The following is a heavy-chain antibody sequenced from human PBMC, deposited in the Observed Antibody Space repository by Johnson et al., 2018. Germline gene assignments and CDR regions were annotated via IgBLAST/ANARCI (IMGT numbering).Heavy chain of an antibody. V-gene: IGHV4-34*01. CDR1: GGSFSGYY. Sequence: QVQLQQWGAGLLKPSETLSLTCAVYGGSFSGYYWSWIRQPPGKGLEWIGELNHSGSTNYNPSLKSRVTISVNPPKNQFSLKLSSVTAADTAVYYCARGRTRNKELSPMDVWGQGTTVTVSS. CDR2: LNHSGST. J-gene: IGHJ6*02. D-gene: IGHD1-7*01. CDR3: ARGRTRNKELSPMDV.